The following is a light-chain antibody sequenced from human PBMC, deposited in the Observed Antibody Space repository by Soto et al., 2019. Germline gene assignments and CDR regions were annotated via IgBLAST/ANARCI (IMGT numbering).Light chain of an antibody. J-gene: IGKJ1*01. CDR3: HQRQSWPRT. Sequence: EIVLTQSPSTLSSFAGDRVTLSSRASQYINTRLAWYQHRPGQAPRLLIYQTSIRAAGIPARFSASGTGTDFTLTISDVQPEDFAVYYCHQRQSWPRTFGQGTKVDIK. CDR1: QYINTR. V-gene: IGKV3-11*01. CDR2: QTS.